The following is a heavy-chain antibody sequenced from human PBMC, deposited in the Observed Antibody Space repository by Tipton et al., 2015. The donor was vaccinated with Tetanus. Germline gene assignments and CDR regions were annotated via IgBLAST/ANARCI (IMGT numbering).Heavy chain of an antibody. CDR3: ARAQVVAGTGGFDP. V-gene: IGHV3-9*01. D-gene: IGHD1-1*01. CDR2: ISWNSGSI. CDR1: GFTFDDYA. Sequence: SGFTFDDYAMHWVRQAPGKGLEWASGISWNSGSIGYADSVKGRFTISRDNAKNSLYLQMNSLRAEDTAVYYCARAQVVAGTGGFDPWGQGTPVTVSS. J-gene: IGHJ5*02.